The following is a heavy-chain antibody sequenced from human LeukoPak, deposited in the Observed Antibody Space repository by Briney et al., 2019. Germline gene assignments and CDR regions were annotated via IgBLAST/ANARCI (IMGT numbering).Heavy chain of an antibody. CDR2: IKRDESEK. Sequence: GGSLRLSCAASGFSFSNYWMSWVRQAPGKGLEWVANIKRDESEKSYVDSVKGRFTISRDNGKNSLYLQMNSLRAEDAAVYYCATGRDCSGGSCYDYWGQGTLVTVSS. J-gene: IGHJ4*02. V-gene: IGHV3-7*01. D-gene: IGHD2-15*01. CDR3: ATGRDCSGGSCYDY. CDR1: GFSFSNYW.